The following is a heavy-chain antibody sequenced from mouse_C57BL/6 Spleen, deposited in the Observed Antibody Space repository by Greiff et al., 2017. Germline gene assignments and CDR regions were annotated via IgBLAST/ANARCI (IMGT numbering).Heavy chain of an antibody. V-gene: IGHV1-4*01. D-gene: IGHD2-3*01. CDR3: ARSPDGYYPDY. CDR2: INPSSGYT. CDR1: GYTFTSYT. J-gene: IGHJ2*01. Sequence: VKLQQSGAELARPGASVKMSCKASGYTFTSYTMHWVKQRPGQGLEWIGYINPSSGYTKYNQKFKDKATLTADKSSSTAYMQLSSLTSEDSAVYYCARSPDGYYPDYWGQGTTLTVSS.